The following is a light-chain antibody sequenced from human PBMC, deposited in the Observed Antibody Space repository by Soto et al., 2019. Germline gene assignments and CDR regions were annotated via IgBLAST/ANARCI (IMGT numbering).Light chain of an antibody. CDR2: GAS. V-gene: IGKV3-15*01. Sequence: EIVMTQSLATLSVSPGERATLSCRASQSVSSNLAWYQQKPGQAPRLLIYGASTRATGIPGRFSGSGSGTEFTLTISSLQSEDFAVYYCQQYNNWPETFGQGTKVEIK. CDR1: QSVSSN. J-gene: IGKJ1*01. CDR3: QQYNNWPET.